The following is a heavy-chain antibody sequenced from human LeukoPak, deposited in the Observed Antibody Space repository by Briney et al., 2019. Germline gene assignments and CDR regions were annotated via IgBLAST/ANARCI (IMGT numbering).Heavy chain of an antibody. Sequence: PSETLSLTCAVYGGSFSGYYWSWIRQPPGKGLEWIGEINHSGSTNYNPSLKSRVTISVDTSKNQFSLKLSSVTAADTAVYYCARERYFDWLLEDFDYWGQGTLVTVSS. CDR3: ARERYFDWLLEDFDY. CDR2: INHSGST. D-gene: IGHD3-9*01. CDR1: GGSFSGYY. J-gene: IGHJ4*02. V-gene: IGHV4-34*01.